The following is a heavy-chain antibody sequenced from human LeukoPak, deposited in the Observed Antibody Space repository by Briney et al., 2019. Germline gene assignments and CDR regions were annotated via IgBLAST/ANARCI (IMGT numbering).Heavy chain of an antibody. V-gene: IGHV4-59*08. D-gene: IGHD3-22*01. CDR2: IYYSGST. Sequence: PSGTLSLTCTVSGGSISSYYWSWIRQPPGKGLEWIGYIYYSGSTNYNPSLKSRVTISVDTSKNQFSLKLSSVPAADTAVYYCARQIGSSGYNFDYWGQGTLVTVSS. CDR1: GGSISSYY. J-gene: IGHJ4*02. CDR3: ARQIGSSGYNFDY.